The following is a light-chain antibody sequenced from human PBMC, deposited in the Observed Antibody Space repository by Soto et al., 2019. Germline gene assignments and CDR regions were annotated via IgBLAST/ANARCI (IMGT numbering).Light chain of an antibody. J-gene: IGLJ2*01. CDR3: SSYAGSNNLVI. V-gene: IGLV2-8*01. CDR1: SNDVGAYKY. CDR2: EVN. Sequence: QSALTQPPSASGSPGQSVTISCTGTSNDVGAYKYVSWYQQHTGKAPKLIISEVNKRPSGVPDRFSGSKSGNTASLIVSGLQAEDEADYYCSSYAGSNNLVIFGGGTKLSVL.